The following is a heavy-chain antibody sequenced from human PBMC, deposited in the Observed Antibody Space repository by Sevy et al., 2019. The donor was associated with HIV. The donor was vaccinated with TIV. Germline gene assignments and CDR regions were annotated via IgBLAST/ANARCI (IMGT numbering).Heavy chain of an antibody. J-gene: IGHJ5*01. CDR1: GFSFSHYG. Sequence: GGSLRLSCAASGFSFSHYGMHWVRQAPGKGLEWVTVISYDGRKEYYADSVKGRFTISRDNSKNTLYLQMRSLRDEDTAFYYCAKGGWVSIFGAFDSWGQGTPVTVSS. CDR3: AKGGWVSIFGAFDS. CDR2: ISYDGRKE. D-gene: IGHD3-3*01. V-gene: IGHV3-30*18.